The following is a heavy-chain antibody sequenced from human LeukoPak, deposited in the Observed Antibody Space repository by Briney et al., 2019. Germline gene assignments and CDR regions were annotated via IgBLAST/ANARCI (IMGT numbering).Heavy chain of an antibody. J-gene: IGHJ4*02. CDR2: TSGSGSSP. D-gene: IGHD1-1*01. V-gene: IGHV3-23*01. CDR1: GFTFSSYG. CDR3: ARTTGGNAYDYIDY. Sequence: GGSLRLSCAAPGFTFSSYGMNWLRQAPGKGLEWVSATSGSGSSPNYSDSVKGRFTISRDNSRNTLYLQMNSLRAEDTAVYYCARTTGGNAYDYIDYWGQGPLVTVSS.